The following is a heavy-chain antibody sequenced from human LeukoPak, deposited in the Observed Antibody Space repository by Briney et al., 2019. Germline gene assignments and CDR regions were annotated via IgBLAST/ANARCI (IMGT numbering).Heavy chain of an antibody. CDR3: ARGSYYYMDL. V-gene: IGHV4-59*01. CDR2: IYYSGST. J-gene: IGHJ6*03. Sequence: PSETLSLTCTVPGGSISTYYWRWIGQPPGTGLEWIGYIYYSGSTNYNPSLQSRVIMSVDTSKSQFSLNLTSVTAADTAAYYCARGSYYYMDLWGTGTTVTVSS. CDR1: GGSISTYY.